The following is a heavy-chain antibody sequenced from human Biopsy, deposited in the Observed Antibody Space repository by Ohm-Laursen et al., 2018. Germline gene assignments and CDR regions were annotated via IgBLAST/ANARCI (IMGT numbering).Heavy chain of an antibody. CDR2: INPSGSTT. Sequence: SSVKVSCKTSGYSFTSYYMHWVRQAPGQGLEWMGMINPSGSTTSYPQIFQGRVTMTRDTSKSTVYMELSSLRSADTAVYFCARNTGWYGDLYYFDYWGQGTLVTVSS. V-gene: IGHV1-46*01. J-gene: IGHJ4*02. CDR1: GYSFTSYY. CDR3: ARNTGWYGDLYYFDY. D-gene: IGHD6-19*01.